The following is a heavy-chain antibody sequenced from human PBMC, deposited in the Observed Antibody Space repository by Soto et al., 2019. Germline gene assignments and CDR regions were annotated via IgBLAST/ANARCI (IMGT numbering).Heavy chain of an antibody. D-gene: IGHD6-6*01. J-gene: IGHJ5*01. CDR3: AREGYSSSYGYCFAS. Sequence: QVQLVESGGGVVQPGRSLRLSCAASGFRISNYGMHWVRQAPGKGLEWVAIIWYDGTNKYYADSVKGRFTISKDNSKNTLYLQMSSLSAEDAAVYYSAREGYSSSYGYCFASRGQGNLVTVSS. CDR2: IWYDGTNK. V-gene: IGHV3-33*01. CDR1: GFRISNYG.